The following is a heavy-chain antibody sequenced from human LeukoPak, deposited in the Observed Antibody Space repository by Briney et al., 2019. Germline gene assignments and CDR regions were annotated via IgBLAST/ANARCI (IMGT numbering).Heavy chain of an antibody. J-gene: IGHJ4*02. Sequence: AGGSLRLSCAASGLTFSSYSMNWVRQAPGKGLEWVSSISSRSGYIYYADSVKGRFTISRDNAKNSLYLQMNSLRAEDTAVYYCARDFGRYYFDYWGQGTLVTVSS. V-gene: IGHV3-21*01. CDR3: ARDFGRYYFDY. CDR2: ISSRSGYI. D-gene: IGHD3-10*01. CDR1: GLTFSSYS.